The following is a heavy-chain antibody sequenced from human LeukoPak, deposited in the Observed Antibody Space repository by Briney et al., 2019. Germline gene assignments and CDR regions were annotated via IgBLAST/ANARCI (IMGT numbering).Heavy chain of an antibody. V-gene: IGHV3-74*01. Sequence: PGGSLRLSCAASGFTFSSYWMHWVRQAPGKGLVWVSRINSDGSSTSYADSVKGRFTISRDNAKNTLYLQMNSLRAEDTAVYYCTRDSPYSSGWDYWGQGTLVTVSS. CDR2: INSDGSST. D-gene: IGHD6-19*01. CDR1: GFTFSSYW. J-gene: IGHJ4*02. CDR3: TRDSPYSSGWDY.